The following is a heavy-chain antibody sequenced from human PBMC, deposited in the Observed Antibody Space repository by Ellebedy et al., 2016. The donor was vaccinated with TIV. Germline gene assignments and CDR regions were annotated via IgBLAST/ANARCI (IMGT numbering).Heavy chain of an antibody. Sequence: GESLKISXAASGFTFSIYWMHWVRQAPGKGLVWVSRINTDGSSASYADSVKGRFTISRDNAKNTLYLQMNSLRAEDTAVYYCARLGNDDYGPWGQGTLVTVSS. V-gene: IGHV3-74*01. D-gene: IGHD4-17*01. CDR3: ARLGNDDYGP. CDR2: INTDGSSA. CDR1: GFTFSIYW. J-gene: IGHJ5*02.